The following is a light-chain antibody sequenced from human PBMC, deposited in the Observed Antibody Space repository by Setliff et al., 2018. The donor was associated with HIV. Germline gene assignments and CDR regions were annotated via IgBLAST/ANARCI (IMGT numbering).Light chain of an antibody. CDR1: SSNIGRNY. CDR2: RSN. CDR3: AAWDDSLSGYV. J-gene: IGLJ1*01. Sequence: QSVLTQPPSASGTPGQRVPVSCSGRSSNIGRNYVYWYQQLPGTAPKLLISRSNQRPSGVPDRFSGSKSGTSASLAIRGLRSEDEADYYCAAWDDSLSGYVFGTGTKVTVL. V-gene: IGLV1-47*01.